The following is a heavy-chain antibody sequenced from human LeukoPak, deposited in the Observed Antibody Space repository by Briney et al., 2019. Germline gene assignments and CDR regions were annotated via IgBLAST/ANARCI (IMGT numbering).Heavy chain of an antibody. CDR2: ISISSSYR. D-gene: IGHD2-15*01. Sequence: GGSLRLSCAASGFTFSNYNMNWVRQAPGKGLEWVSSISISSSYRYYADSMKGRFTISRDNAKNSLYLQMNSLRAEDTAVYCCARDIFSFDYWGQGTLATVSS. J-gene: IGHJ4*02. V-gene: IGHV3-21*01. CDR3: ARDIFSFDY. CDR1: GFTFSNYN.